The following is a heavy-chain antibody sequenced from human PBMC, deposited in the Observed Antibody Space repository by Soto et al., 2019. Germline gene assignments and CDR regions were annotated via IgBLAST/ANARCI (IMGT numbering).Heavy chain of an antibody. J-gene: IGHJ4*02. CDR2: IYHSGST. Sequence: PSETLSLTCAFSGGSISSGGYSWSWIRQPPGKGLEWIGYIYHSGSTYYNPSLKSRVTISVDRSKNQFSLNLSSVTAADTAVYYYARRMTTVTTYDYWGQGTLVTVSS. CDR3: ARRMTTVTTYDY. CDR1: GGSISSGGYS. D-gene: IGHD4-4*01. V-gene: IGHV4-30-2*01.